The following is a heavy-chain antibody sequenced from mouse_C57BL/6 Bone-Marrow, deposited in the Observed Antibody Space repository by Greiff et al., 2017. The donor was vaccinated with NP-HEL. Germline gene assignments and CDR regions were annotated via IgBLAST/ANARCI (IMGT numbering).Heavy chain of an antibody. CDR1: GYSITSGYY. V-gene: IGHV3-6*01. CDR3: ARGWTTVVEGYFDY. Sequence: EVQLQQSGPGLVKPSQSLSLTCSVTGYSITSGYYWNWIRQFPGNKLEWMGYISYDGSNNYNPSLKNRISITRDTSKNQFFLKLNSVTTEDTATYYCARGWTTVVEGYFDYWGQGTTLTVSS. D-gene: IGHD1-1*01. J-gene: IGHJ2*01. CDR2: ISYDGSN.